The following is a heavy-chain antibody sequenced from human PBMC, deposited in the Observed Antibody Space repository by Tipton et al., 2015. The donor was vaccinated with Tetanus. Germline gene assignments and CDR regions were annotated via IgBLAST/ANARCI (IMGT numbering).Heavy chain of an antibody. CDR2: IYYSGST. CDR3: ARARGNIVVVVAATTDAFDI. D-gene: IGHD2-15*01. J-gene: IGHJ3*02. Sequence: TLSLTCTVSGGSISSGGYYWSWIRQHPGKGLEWIGYIYYSGSTYYNPSLKSRVTISVDTSKNQFSLKLSSVTAADTAVYYCARARGNIVVVVAATTDAFDIWGQGTMVTVSS. CDR1: GGSISSGGYY. V-gene: IGHV4-31*03.